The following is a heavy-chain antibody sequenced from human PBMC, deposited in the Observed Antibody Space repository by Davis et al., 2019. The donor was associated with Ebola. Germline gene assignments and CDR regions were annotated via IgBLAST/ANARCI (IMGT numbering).Heavy chain of an antibody. CDR3: ITDRGYSGYDLGGFDY. CDR1: GFTFSDYY. Sequence: GGSLRLSCAASGFTFSDYYMSWIRQAPGKGLEWVSYISGGGRTIYYADSVKGRFTISRDNAKNSLYLQMNSLRAEDTAVYYCITDRGYSGYDLGGFDYWGRGTLVTVSS. V-gene: IGHV3-11*01. J-gene: IGHJ4*02. CDR2: ISGGGRTI. D-gene: IGHD5-12*01.